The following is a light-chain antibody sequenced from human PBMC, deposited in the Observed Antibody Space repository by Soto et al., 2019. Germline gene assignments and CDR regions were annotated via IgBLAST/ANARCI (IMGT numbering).Light chain of an antibody. CDR3: QQYGSSPPIT. J-gene: IGKJ5*01. Sequence: EFVLTQSPGTLSLSPGERATLSCRASQSFSSNYLAWYQQKPGQAPRLLIYGASHRATGIPDRFSGSGSGTDFTLTISRLEPEDFAVYYCQQYGSSPPITFGQGTRLEIK. CDR1: QSFSSNY. CDR2: GAS. V-gene: IGKV3-20*01.